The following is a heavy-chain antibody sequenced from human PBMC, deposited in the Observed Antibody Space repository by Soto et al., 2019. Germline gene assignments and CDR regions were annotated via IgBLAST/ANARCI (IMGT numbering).Heavy chain of an antibody. CDR2: IIPIFGTA. J-gene: IGHJ6*02. Sequence: ASVKVSCKASGGTFSSYAISWVRQAPGQGLEWMGGIIPIFGTANYAQKFQGRVTITADKSTSTAYMELSSLRSEDTAVYYCARRGITGTTASYYYYGMDVWGQGTTVTVSS. CDR3: ARRGITGTTASYYYYGMDV. CDR1: GGTFSSYA. D-gene: IGHD1-20*01. V-gene: IGHV1-69*06.